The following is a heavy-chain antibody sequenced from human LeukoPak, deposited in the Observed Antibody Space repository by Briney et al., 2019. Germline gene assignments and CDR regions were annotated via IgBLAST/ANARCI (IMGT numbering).Heavy chain of an antibody. V-gene: IGHV1-8*01. Sequence: ASVKVSCKASGYTFTSYDTNWVRQATGQGLEWMGWMNPNSGNTGYAQKSQGRVTMTRNTSISTAYMELSSLRSEDTAVYYCAREGIRGSRYYFDYWGQGTLVTVSS. CDR2: MNPNSGNT. CDR3: AREGIRGSRYYFDY. CDR1: GYTFTSYD. D-gene: IGHD1-26*01. J-gene: IGHJ4*02.